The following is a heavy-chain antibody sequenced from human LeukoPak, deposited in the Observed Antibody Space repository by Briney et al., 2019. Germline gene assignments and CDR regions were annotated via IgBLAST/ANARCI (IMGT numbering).Heavy chain of an antibody. CDR3: VRVLTIFGVVSTPDY. D-gene: IGHD3-3*01. V-gene: IGHV1-18*01. J-gene: IGHJ4*02. CDR2: ISAYNGNT. Sequence: ASVKVSCKASGYTFTSYGISWVRQAPGQGLEWMGWISAYNGNTNYAQKLQGRVTMTTDTSTSTAYMELRSLRSDDTAVYYCVRVLTIFGVVSTPDYWGQGTLVTVSS. CDR1: GYTFTSYG.